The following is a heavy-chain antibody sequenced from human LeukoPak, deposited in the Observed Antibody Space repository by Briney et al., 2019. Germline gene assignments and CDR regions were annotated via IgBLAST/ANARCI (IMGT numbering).Heavy chain of an antibody. V-gene: IGHV4-61*02. D-gene: IGHD5-12*01. CDR2: IYTSGST. CDR3: ASRGYSGYAAGDFAAPQDY. Sequence: SQTLSLTCTVSGGSISSGSYYWSWIRQPAGKGLEWIGRIYTSGSTNYNPSLKSRVTISVDTSKNQFSLKLSSVTAADTAVYYCASRGYSGYAAGDFAAPQDYWGQGTLVTVSS. CDR1: GGSISSGSYY. J-gene: IGHJ4*02.